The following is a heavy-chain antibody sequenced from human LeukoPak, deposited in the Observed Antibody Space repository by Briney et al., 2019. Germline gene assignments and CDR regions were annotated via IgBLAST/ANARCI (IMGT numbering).Heavy chain of an antibody. Sequence: SETLSLTCTVSGGSISSYYWSWIRQPAGKGLEWIGRIYTSGSTNYNPSLKSRVTMSLDTSKNQFSLRLSSVTAADTAVYYCARAGHSGYDPSWFDPWGQGTLVTVSS. D-gene: IGHD5-12*01. V-gene: IGHV4-4*07. CDR1: GGSISSYY. CDR3: ARAGHSGYDPSWFDP. CDR2: IYTSGST. J-gene: IGHJ5*02.